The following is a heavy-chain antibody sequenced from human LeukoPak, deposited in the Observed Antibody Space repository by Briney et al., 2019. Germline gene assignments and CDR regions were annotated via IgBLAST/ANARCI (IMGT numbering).Heavy chain of an antibody. CDR1: GGSISSSSYY. J-gene: IGHJ4*02. Sequence: SETLSLTCTVSGGSISSSSYYWGWIRQPPGKGLEWIGSIYYSGSTYYNPSLKSRVTISVDTSKNQFSLKLSSVTAADTAVYYCARHDIVVAVAPRGFDYWGQGTLVTVSS. CDR2: IYYSGST. CDR3: ARHDIVVAVAPRGFDY. V-gene: IGHV4-39*01. D-gene: IGHD2-15*01.